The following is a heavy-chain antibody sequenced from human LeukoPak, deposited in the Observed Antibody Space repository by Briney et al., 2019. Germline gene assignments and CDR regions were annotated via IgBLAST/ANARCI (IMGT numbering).Heavy chain of an antibody. CDR3: ARDLRIVGAAMADWFDP. D-gene: IGHD1-26*01. J-gene: IGHJ5*02. V-gene: IGHV4-4*07. Sequence: SETLSLTRTVSGGSISSYYWSWIRQPAGKGLEWIGRIYTSGSTNYNPSLKSRVTMSVDTSKNQFSLKLSSVTAADTAVYYCARDLRIVGAAMADWFDPWGQGTLVTVSS. CDR2: IYTSGST. CDR1: GGSISSYY.